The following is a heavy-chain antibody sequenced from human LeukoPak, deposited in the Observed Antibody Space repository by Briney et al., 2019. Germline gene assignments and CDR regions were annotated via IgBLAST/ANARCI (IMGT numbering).Heavy chain of an antibody. CDR2: ISAYNGNT. D-gene: IGHD3-10*01. J-gene: IGHJ4*02. Sequence: ASVKVSCKASGYTFTSYGISWVRQAPGQGLEWMGWISAYNGNTNYAQKLQGRVTMTTDTSTSTAYMELRSLRSDDTAVYYCARVSRQDWSDSSKLLHWGQETLVTVSS. CDR3: ARVSRQDWSDSSKLLH. V-gene: IGHV1-18*01. CDR1: GYTFTSYG.